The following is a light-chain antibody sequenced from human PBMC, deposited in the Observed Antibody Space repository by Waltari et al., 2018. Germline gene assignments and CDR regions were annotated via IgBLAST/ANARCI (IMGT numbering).Light chain of an antibody. CDR2: AAS. CDR1: QSVSSY. Sequence: DIQMTQSPSSLSASVGDRVTITCRASQSVSSYLTWYQQKPGKAPRLLIYAASSLQSGVPSRFSGSGSGTDFALTISSLQPEDFATYYCQQSSSTPPWTFGQGTKVEIK. J-gene: IGKJ1*01. V-gene: IGKV1-39*01. CDR3: QQSSSTPPWT.